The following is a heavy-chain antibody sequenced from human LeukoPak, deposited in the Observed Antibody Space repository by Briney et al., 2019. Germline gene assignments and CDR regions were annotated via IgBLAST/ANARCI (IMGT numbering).Heavy chain of an antibody. Sequence: ASVKVSCKASGYTFTSYDINWVRQAPGQGLEWMGIINPSGGSTSYAQKFQGRVTMTRDTSTSTVYMELSSLRSEDTAVYYCARDLVDYGSGSSLDCWGQGTLVTVSS. J-gene: IGHJ4*02. V-gene: IGHV1-46*01. CDR1: GYTFTSYD. CDR2: INPSGGST. D-gene: IGHD3-10*01. CDR3: ARDLVDYGSGSSLDC.